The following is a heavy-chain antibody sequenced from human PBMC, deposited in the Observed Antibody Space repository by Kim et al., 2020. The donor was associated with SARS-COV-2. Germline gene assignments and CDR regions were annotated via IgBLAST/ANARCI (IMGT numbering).Heavy chain of an antibody. CDR3: ARRIAIVATIQTAEIYDY. V-gene: IGHV1-3*01. J-gene: IGHJ4*02. Sequence: ASVKVSCKASGYTFTSYAMHWVRQAPGQRLEWMGWINAGNGNTKYSQKFQGRVTSTRDTSASTAYMELSSLRSEDTAVYYCARRIAIVATIQTAEIYDYWGQGTLVTVSS. D-gene: IGHD5-12*01. CDR2: INAGNGNT. CDR1: GYTFTSYA.